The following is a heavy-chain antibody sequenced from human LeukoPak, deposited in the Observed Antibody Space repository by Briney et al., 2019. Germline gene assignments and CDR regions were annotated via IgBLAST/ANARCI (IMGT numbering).Heavy chain of an antibody. CDR2: IYSGGST. V-gene: IGHV3-53*04. Sequence: GGSPRLSCAASGFTVSSNYMSWVRQAPGKGLEWVSVIYSGGSTYYADSVKGRFTISRHNSKNTLYLQMNSLRAEDTAVYYCASLPYYYDSSGYVYWGQGTLVTVSS. J-gene: IGHJ4*02. CDR1: GFTVSSNY. CDR3: ASLPYYYDSSGYVY. D-gene: IGHD3-22*01.